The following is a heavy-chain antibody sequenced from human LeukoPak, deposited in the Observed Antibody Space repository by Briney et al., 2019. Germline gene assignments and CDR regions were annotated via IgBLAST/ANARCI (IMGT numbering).Heavy chain of an antibody. J-gene: IGHJ5*02. Sequence: PSETLSLTCTVSGGSISDSYYYWGWIRQPPGKGLEWIGSIYHRGYTYYNPSLKSRVTISVDTSKNQFSLKLTSVTAADTAVYYCARLFCGGDCSSFHPDWFDPWGQGTLVTVSS. V-gene: IGHV4-39*07. D-gene: IGHD2-21*02. CDR3: ARLFCGGDCSSFHPDWFDP. CDR1: GGSISDSYYY. CDR2: IYHRGYT.